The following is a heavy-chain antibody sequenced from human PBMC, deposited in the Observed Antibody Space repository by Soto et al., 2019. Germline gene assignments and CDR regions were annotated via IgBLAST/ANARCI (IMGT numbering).Heavy chain of an antibody. D-gene: IGHD2-2*01. Sequence: QVQLVESWGGVVQPGRSLRLSCAASGFTFSSYAMHWVRQAPGKGLEWVAVISYDGSNKYYADSVKGRFTISRDNSKNTLYLQMNSLRAEDTAVYYCAREKVVPAAMPDYWGQGTLVTVSS. CDR1: GFTFSSYA. CDR3: AREKVVPAAMPDY. CDR2: ISYDGSNK. J-gene: IGHJ4*02. V-gene: IGHV3-30-3*01.